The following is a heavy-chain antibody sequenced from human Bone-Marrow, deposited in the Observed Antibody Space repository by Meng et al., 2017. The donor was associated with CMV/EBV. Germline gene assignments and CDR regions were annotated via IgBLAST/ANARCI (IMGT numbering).Heavy chain of an antibody. V-gene: IGHV3-48*04. Sequence: GESLKISCAASGFTFSSYGMHWVRQAPGKGLEWVSYISSSGSTIYYADSVKGRFTISRDNAKNSLYLQMNSLRAEDTAVYYCARGYFDWLLKPSNYFDYWGQGTLVTVSS. D-gene: IGHD3-9*01. CDR3: ARGYFDWLLKPSNYFDY. CDR2: ISSSGSTI. CDR1: GFTFSSYG. J-gene: IGHJ4*02.